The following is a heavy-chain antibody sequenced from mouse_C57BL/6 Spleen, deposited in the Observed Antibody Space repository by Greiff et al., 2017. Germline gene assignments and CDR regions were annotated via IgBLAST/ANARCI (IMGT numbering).Heavy chain of an antibody. CDR2: IDPSDSYT. J-gene: IGHJ2*01. CDR1: GYTFTSYW. V-gene: IGHV1-59*01. D-gene: IGHD2-4*01. Sequence: VQLQQPGAELVRPGTSVKLSCKASGYTFTSYWMHWVKQRPGQGLEWIGVIDPSDSYTNYNQKFKGKATLTVDTSSSTAYMQLSSLTSEDSAVYYCARWWNYDYDEAYYFDYWGQGTTLTVSS. CDR3: ARWWNYDYDEAYYFDY.